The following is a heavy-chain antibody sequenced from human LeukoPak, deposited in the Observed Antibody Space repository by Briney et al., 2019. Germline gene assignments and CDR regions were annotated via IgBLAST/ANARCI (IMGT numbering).Heavy chain of an antibody. J-gene: IGHJ4*02. CDR3: TKDRWTNGPAAGSFDY. CDR2: IRYDGSNI. D-gene: IGHD6-13*01. V-gene: IGHV3-30*02. CDR1: GFTFSSYG. Sequence: GGSLRLSCAASGFTFSSYGMHWVRQAPGKGLEWVAFIRYDGSNIYYADSAKGRFTISRDNSKNTLYLQMNSLRAEDTAVYYCTKDRWTNGPAAGSFDYWGQGTLVTVSS.